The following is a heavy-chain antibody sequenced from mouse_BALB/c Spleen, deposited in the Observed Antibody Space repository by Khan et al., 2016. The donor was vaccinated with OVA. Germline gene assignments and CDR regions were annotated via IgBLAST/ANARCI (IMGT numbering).Heavy chain of an antibody. D-gene: IGHD2-14*01. CDR3: AREGAYYRSDGWFSY. CDR1: GYTFTTYT. V-gene: IGHV1-4*01. J-gene: IGHJ3*01. Sequence: QVQLQQPGAELARPGASVKMSCKASGYTFTTYTMHWVKQRPGQGLEWIGYINPSTGYTNYNQKFKDKSTLTADKSSSTAYMQLSSLTSDYSAVYYCAREGAYYRSDGWFSYWGQGTLVTVSA. CDR2: INPSTGYT.